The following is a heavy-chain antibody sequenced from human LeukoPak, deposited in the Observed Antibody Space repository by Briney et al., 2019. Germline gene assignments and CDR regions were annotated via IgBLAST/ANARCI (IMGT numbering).Heavy chain of an antibody. V-gene: IGHV4-31*02. Sequence: LRLSCAASGFTVSSNYMSWIRQHPGKGLEWIGYIYYSGSTYYNPSLKSRVTISVDTSKNQFSLKLSSVTAADTAVYYCARDRLGSGAIRPWGQGTLVTVSS. D-gene: IGHD6-19*01. CDR3: ARDRLGSGAIRP. CDR1: GFTVSSNY. J-gene: IGHJ5*02. CDR2: IYYSGST.